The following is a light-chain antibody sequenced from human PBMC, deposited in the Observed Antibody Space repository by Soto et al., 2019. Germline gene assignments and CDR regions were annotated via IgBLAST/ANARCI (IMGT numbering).Light chain of an antibody. J-gene: IGKJ1*01. CDR1: QSVFSNSNNKNC. Sequence: DIVMTQSPDSLAVSLGERATINCKSSQSVFSNSNNKNCIAWYQQKSGQPPKLLIYWASSRESGVPDRFSGGGSGTDFTLTISSLQAEDVATYYCQHYYRIPWTFGQGTRVEI. V-gene: IGKV4-1*01. CDR3: QHYYRIPWT. CDR2: WAS.